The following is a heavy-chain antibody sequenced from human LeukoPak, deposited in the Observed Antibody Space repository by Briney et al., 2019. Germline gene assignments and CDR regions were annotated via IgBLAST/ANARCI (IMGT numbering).Heavy chain of an antibody. J-gene: IGHJ4*02. D-gene: IGHD4-17*01. CDR1: GGSISSYY. V-gene: IGHV4-59*01. Sequence: SETLSLTCTVSGGSISSYYWSWIRQPPGKGLEWIGYIYYSGSTNYNPSLKTRVTISVDTSKNQFSLKLSSVTAADTAVYYCARGNYGDYAGSFDYWGQGTLVTVSS. CDR3: ARGNYGDYAGSFDY. CDR2: IYYSGST.